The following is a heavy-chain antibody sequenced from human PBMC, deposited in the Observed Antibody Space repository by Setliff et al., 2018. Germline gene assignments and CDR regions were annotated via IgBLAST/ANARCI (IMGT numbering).Heavy chain of an antibody. CDR2: IYYSGST. CDR3: ARYSVYASGWYLDY. D-gene: IGHD6-19*01. J-gene: IGHJ4*02. CDR1: GGSISSSSYY. Sequence: PSETLSLTCTVSGGSISSSSYYWGWIRQPPGKGLEWIGSIYYSGSTYYNPSLKSRVTISVDTSKNQFSLKLSSVTAADTAVYYCARYSVYASGWYLDYWGQGTLVTVSS. V-gene: IGHV4-39*01.